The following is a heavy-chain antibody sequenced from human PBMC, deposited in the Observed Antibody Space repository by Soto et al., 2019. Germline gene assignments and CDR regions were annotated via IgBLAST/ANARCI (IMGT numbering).Heavy chain of an antibody. V-gene: IGHV1-2*02. J-gene: IGHJ6*02. D-gene: IGHD5-18*01. CDR3: ARGVKNLLDTAMLYYGMDV. CDR1: GYTFTGYY. Sequence: ASLKVSCKASGYTFTGYYMHWVGQAPGQGLEWMGWINPNSGGTNYAQKFQGRVTMTRDTSISTAYMELSRLRSDDPAVYYCARGVKNLLDTAMLYYGMDVWGQGTTVTVSS. CDR2: INPNSGGT.